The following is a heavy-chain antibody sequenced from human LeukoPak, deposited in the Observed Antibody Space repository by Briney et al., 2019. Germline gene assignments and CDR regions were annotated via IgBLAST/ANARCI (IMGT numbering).Heavy chain of an antibody. Sequence: GGSLRLSCAASGFTFSSYAMHWVRQAPGKGLEWVAVISYDGSNKYYADSVKGRFTISRDNSKNTLYLQMNSLRAEDTAVYYCARGHSSSWYLNWFDPWGQGTLDTVSS. J-gene: IGHJ5*02. CDR1: GFTFSSYA. CDR3: ARGHSSSWYLNWFDP. D-gene: IGHD6-13*01. V-gene: IGHV3-30-3*01. CDR2: ISYDGSNK.